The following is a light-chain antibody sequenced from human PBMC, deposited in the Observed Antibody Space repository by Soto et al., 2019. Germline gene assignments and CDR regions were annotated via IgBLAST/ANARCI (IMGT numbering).Light chain of an antibody. V-gene: IGKV3-15*01. Sequence: EILMTLSPTKMSLSHGQSATPSCRASQSVGSNLAWYQQKPGQAPRLLIYGASTRATGIPARFSGSGSGTEFTLTISSLQSEDFAVYNCQQHNKWPLTFGQGTRLAIK. CDR1: QSVGSN. CDR2: GAS. J-gene: IGKJ5*01. CDR3: QQHNKWPLT.